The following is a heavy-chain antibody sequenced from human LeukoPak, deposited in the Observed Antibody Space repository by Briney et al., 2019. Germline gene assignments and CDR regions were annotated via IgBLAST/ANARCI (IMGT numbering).Heavy chain of an antibody. CDR3: AREGILTGYLDY. D-gene: IGHD3-9*01. CDR1: GFTFSAYE. J-gene: IGHJ4*02. CDR2: IGSSGSTV. Sequence: GGSLRLSCAASGFTFSAYEMNWVRQAPGKGLEWVSYIGSSGSTVYYADSVKGRFTISRDNSKNTLYLQMISLRAEDTAVYYCAREGILTGYLDYWGQGTLVTVSS. V-gene: IGHV3-48*03.